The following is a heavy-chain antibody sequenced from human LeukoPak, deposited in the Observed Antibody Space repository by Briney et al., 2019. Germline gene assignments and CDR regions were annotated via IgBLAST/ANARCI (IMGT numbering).Heavy chain of an antibody. V-gene: IGHV7-4-1*02. CDR3: AGSNNDGDYLGVGFDY. CDR1: GYTFSSYA. Sequence: ASVKVSCKASGYTFSSYAMNWVRQAPGQGLEWVGWINTNTGNPTYAQGFTGRFVFSLDTSVSTAYLQISSLQAEDTAVYYCAGSNNDGDYLGVGFDYWGQGTLVTVSS. J-gene: IGHJ4*02. CDR2: INTNTGNP. D-gene: IGHD4-17*01.